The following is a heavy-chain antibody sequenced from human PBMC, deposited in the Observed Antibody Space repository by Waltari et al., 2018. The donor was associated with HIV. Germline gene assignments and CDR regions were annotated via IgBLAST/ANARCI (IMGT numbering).Heavy chain of an antibody. J-gene: IGHJ4*02. CDR3: ARLPYSTSRFDY. CDR1: GYSISSGYY. D-gene: IGHD6-6*01. V-gene: IGHV4-38-2*01. Sequence: QVQLQESGPGLVKPSETLSLTCAVSGYSISSGYYWGWIRQPPGKGLEWIGSFWRTGSTYYNPSLKSRVTISGDTSKNQFSLNLTSVTAADTVVYFCARLPYSTSRFDYWGQGTLVTVSS. CDR2: FWRTGST.